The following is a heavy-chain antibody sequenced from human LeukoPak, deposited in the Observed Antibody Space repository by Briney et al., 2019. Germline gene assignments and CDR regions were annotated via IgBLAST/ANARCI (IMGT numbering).Heavy chain of an antibody. Sequence: SETLSLTCTVSGGSISSYYWSWLRQPPGKGLEWIGYIYYSGSTNYNPSLKSRVTISVDTSKNQFSLKLSSVTATDTAVYYCARLAAAGTAVAGTPYYYYYGMDVWGQGTTVTVSS. CDR2: IYYSGST. V-gene: IGHV4-59*08. CDR1: GGSISSYY. D-gene: IGHD6-19*01. CDR3: ARLAAAGTAVAGTPYYYYYGMDV. J-gene: IGHJ6*02.